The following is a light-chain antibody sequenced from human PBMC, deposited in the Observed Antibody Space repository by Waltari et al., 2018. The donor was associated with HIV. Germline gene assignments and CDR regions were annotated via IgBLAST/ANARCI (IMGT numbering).Light chain of an antibody. Sequence: EIVLTQSPATLSLSPGERATLSCRASQSVSSYLAWYRQKPSQAPRLLIYDASNRATGIPARFSSSWSGSDCTLAISSLKPEDFAVYYCQQRSNWPRTFGQGTKVEIK. CDR3: QQRSNWPRT. CDR1: QSVSSY. V-gene: IGKV3-11*01. J-gene: IGKJ1*01. CDR2: DAS.